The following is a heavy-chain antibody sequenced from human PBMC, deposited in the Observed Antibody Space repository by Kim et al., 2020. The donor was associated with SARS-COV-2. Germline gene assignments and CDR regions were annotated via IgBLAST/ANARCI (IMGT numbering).Heavy chain of an antibody. Sequence: GGSLRLSCAASGFTFSSYAMSWVRQAPGKGLEWVSAISGSGGSTYYADSVKGRFTISRDNSKNTLYLQMNSLRAEDTAVYYCAKPPDGSGSYSLFDYWGQGTLVTVSS. CDR1: GFTFSSYA. CDR2: ISGSGGST. CDR3: AKPPDGSGSYSLFDY. J-gene: IGHJ4*02. D-gene: IGHD3-10*01. V-gene: IGHV3-23*01.